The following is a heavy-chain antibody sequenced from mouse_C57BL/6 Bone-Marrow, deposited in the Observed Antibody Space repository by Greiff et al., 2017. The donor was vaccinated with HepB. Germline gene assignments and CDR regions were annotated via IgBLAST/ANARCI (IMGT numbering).Heavy chain of an antibody. CDR2: ISSGSSTI. D-gene: IGHD4-1*01. CDR3: ARRLGPGAMDD. J-gene: IGHJ4*01. Sequence: EVKLMESGGGLVKPGGSLKLSCAASGFTFSDYGMHWVRQAPEKGLEWVAYISSGSSTIYYADTVKGRFTISRDNAKNTLFLHMTSLRSEDAAMYYCARRLGPGAMDDWGQGISVTVSS. CDR1: GFTFSDYG. V-gene: IGHV5-17*01.